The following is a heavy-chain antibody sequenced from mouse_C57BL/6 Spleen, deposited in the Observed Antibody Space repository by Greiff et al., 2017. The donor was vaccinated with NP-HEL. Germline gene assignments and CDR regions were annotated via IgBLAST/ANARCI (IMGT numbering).Heavy chain of an antibody. CDR1: GYTFTSYN. Sequence: QVQLKESGAELVRPGASVKMSCKASGYTFTSYNMHWVKQTPRQGLEWIGAIYPGNGDTSYNQKFKGKATLTVDKSSSTAYMQLSSLTSEDSAVYFCARRELRRGVLDYWGQGTTLTVSS. CDR3: ARRELRRGVLDY. CDR2: IYPGNGDT. V-gene: IGHV1-12*01. J-gene: IGHJ2*01. D-gene: IGHD2-4*01.